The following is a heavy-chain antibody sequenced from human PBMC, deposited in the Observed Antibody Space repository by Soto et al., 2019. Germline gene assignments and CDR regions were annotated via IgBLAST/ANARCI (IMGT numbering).Heavy chain of an antibody. CDR2: VSGSGDST. J-gene: IGHJ4*02. V-gene: IGHV3-23*01. CDR1: GFTLSEYG. CDR3: ATTSHGERD. D-gene: IGHD3-10*01. Sequence: ELQVLESGGGLVQPGGSLRLTCAASGFTLSEYGTSWVRQAPGNGLEWVSFVSGSGDSTYYTDSVKGRFTISGDISKNTVCPPMNRLRAKYTAVDYCATTSHGERDCGQGTLVTFSS.